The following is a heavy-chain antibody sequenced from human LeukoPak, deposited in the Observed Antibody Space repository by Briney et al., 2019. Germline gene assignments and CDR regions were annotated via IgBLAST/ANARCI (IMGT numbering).Heavy chain of an antibody. CDR1: GGSFSGYY. CDR2: IYSSGST. V-gene: IGHV4-59*10. Sequence: PSETLSLTCAVYGGSFSGYYWSWIRQPAGKGLEWIGRIYSSGSTNYNPSLKSRVAISVDTSKNQFSLKLSPVTAADTAVYYCARSYFDYWGQGTLVTVSS. J-gene: IGHJ4*02. CDR3: ARSYFDY.